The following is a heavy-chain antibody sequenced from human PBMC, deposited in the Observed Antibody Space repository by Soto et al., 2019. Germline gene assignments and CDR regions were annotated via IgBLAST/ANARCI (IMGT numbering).Heavy chain of an antibody. CDR2: IYYSGST. D-gene: IGHD2-2*01. V-gene: IGHV4-31*03. CDR1: GGSISSGGYY. J-gene: IGHJ6*02. Sequence: SETLSLTCTVSGGSISSGGYYWSWIRQHPGKGLEWIGYIYYSGSTYYNPSLKSRVTISVDTSKNQFSLKLSSVTAADTAVYYCARSGSTSYYDGMDVWGQGTTVTVSS. CDR3: ARSGSTSYYDGMDV.